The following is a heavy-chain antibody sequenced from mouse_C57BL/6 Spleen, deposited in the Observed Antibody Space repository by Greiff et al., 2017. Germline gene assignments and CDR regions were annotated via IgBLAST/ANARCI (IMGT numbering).Heavy chain of an antibody. Sequence: EVQLQQSGAELVRPGASVKLSCTASGFNIKDDYMHWVKQRPEQGLEWIGWIDPENGDTEYASKFQGKATITEDTASNTAYLQLSSLTSEDTAVYYCIRGYYGSSYEWFAYWGQGTLVTVSA. CDR1: GFNIKDDY. CDR2: IDPENGDT. J-gene: IGHJ3*01. D-gene: IGHD1-1*01. CDR3: IRGYYGSSYEWFAY. V-gene: IGHV14-4*01.